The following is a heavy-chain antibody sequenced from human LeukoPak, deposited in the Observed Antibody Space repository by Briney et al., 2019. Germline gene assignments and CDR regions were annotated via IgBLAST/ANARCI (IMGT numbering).Heavy chain of an antibody. CDR2: ISDSGGAT. Sequence: GGSLRLSSAVSAITLSNYGMSWVRQAPGKGLEWVAGISDSGGATNHADSVTGRFTIPRDNRKNTLYLQMNSLRAEDTAVYFCAKRGVVIRVILVGFHKQVYYFDSWGQGALVTVSS. D-gene: IGHD3-22*01. CDR3: AKRGVVIRVILVGFHKQVYYFDS. CDR1: AITLSNYG. J-gene: IGHJ4*02. V-gene: IGHV3-23*01.